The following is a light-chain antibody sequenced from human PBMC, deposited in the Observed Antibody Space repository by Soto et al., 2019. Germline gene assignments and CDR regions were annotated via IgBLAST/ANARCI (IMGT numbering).Light chain of an antibody. CDR3: QQYKNWPLT. CDR2: GAS. Sequence: EIVLTQSPGTLSLSPGERATLSCRASESVASSYLAWYQQKPGQAPRLLIYGASSRATGIPDRFSGRGSGTDFTLTISRLEPEDFAVYYCQQYKNWPLTFGGGTKVEIK. V-gene: IGKV3-20*01. CDR1: ESVASSY. J-gene: IGKJ4*01.